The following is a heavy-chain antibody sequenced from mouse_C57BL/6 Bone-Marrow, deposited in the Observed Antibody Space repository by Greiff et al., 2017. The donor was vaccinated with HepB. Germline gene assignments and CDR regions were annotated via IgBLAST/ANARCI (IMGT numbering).Heavy chain of an antibody. V-gene: IGHV5-12*01. Sequence: EVQGVESGGGLVQPGGSLKLSCAASGFTFSDYYMYWVRQTPEKRLEWVAYISNGGGSTYYPDTVKGRFTISRDNAKNTLYLQMSRLNSEDTAMYYCARPGGYFAMDYWGQGTSVPV. J-gene: IGHJ4*01. CDR1: GFTFSDYY. CDR3: ARPGGYFAMDY. CDR2: ISNGGGST.